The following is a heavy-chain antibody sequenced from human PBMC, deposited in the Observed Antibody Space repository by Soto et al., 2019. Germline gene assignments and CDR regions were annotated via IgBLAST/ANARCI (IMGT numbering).Heavy chain of an antibody. CDR1: GFTFSNYA. D-gene: IGHD3-10*01. CDR2: ISGSGLTT. CDR3: AKFVSGAFDI. Sequence: GSLRLSCAASGFTFSNYAMNWVRQAPGKGLEWVSTISGSGLTTYYADSVKGRFTISRDNSKNTLYLQMNTLRAEDTAVYYCAKFVSGAFDIWGQGTMVTVSS. V-gene: IGHV3-23*01. J-gene: IGHJ3*02.